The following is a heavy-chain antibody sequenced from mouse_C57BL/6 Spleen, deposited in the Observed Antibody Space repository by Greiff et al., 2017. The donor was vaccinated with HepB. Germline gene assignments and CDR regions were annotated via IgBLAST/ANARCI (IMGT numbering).Heavy chain of an antibody. CDR1: GFNIKDDY. CDR3: TLTGTGAWFAY. D-gene: IGHD4-1*01. CDR2: IDPENGDT. Sequence: EVQLQQSGAELVRPGASVKLSCTASGFNIKDDYMHWVKQRPEQGLEWIGWIDPENGDTEYASKFQGKATITADTSSNTAYLQLSSLTSEDTAVYYCTLTGTGAWFAYWGQGTLVTVSA. V-gene: IGHV14-4*01. J-gene: IGHJ3*01.